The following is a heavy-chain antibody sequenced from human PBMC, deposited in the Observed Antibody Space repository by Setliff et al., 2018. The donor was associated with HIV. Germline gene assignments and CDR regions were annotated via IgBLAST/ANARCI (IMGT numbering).Heavy chain of an antibody. CDR3: AEVQYYYDSSGYYPDWYFDL. CDR1: GFTFSDYY. Sequence: PGGSLRLSCVASGFTFSDYYMSWIRQAPGKGLEWVSYISSSGSTIYYADSVKGRFTISRDNAKNSLYLQMNSLRAEDTAVYYCAEVQYYYDSSGYYPDWYFDLWGRGTLVTVSS. CDR2: ISSSGSTI. D-gene: IGHD3-22*01. J-gene: IGHJ2*01. V-gene: IGHV3-11*01.